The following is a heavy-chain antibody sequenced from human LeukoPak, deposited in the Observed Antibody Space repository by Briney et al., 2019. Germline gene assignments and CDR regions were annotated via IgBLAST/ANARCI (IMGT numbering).Heavy chain of an antibody. Sequence: PGGSLRLSCAASGFTFSDHHLDWVRQAPGKGLEWVGRIRNKANSYTTEYAASVKGRFTISRDDSKNSVYLQMKSLKTEDTAVYYCARPGRFDSSGYSLDDFDIWGQGTMVTVSS. CDR3: ARPGRFDSSGYSLDDFDI. J-gene: IGHJ3*02. D-gene: IGHD3-22*01. CDR1: GFTFSDHH. V-gene: IGHV3-72*01. CDR2: IRNKANSYTT.